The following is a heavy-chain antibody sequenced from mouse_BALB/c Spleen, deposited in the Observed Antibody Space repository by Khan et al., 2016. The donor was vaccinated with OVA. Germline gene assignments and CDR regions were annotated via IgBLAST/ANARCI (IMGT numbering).Heavy chain of an antibody. D-gene: IGHD4-1*01. Sequence: EVVLVESGGDLVKPGGSLKLSCAASGFTFSSYSMSWVRQTPDKRLEWVATISSDGDYTYYPDSVKGRFTISRDNAKNTLYLQMSSLKSEDTAMYYCASHLTGSFAYWGQGTLVTVSA. J-gene: IGHJ3*01. CDR2: ISSDGDYT. CDR3: ASHLTGSFAY. V-gene: IGHV5-6*01. CDR1: GFTFSSYS.